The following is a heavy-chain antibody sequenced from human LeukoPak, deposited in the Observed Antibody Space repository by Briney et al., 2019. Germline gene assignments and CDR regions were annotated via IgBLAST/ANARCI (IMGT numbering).Heavy chain of an antibody. CDR2: INHSGST. Sequence: SETLSLTCAVYGGSFSGYYWSWIRQPPGKGLEWIGEINHSGSTNYNPSLKSRVTISVDTSKNQFSLKLSSVTAADTAVYYCARSPLLWFGELSWYNWFDPWGQGTLVTVSS. CDR1: GGSFSGYY. J-gene: IGHJ5*02. V-gene: IGHV4-34*01. D-gene: IGHD3-10*01. CDR3: ARSPLLWFGELSWYNWFDP.